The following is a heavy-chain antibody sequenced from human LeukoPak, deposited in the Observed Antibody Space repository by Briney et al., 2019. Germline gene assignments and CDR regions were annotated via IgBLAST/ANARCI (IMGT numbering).Heavy chain of an antibody. CDR3: TSSPEAEYFQH. CDR1: GFTFSGSS. D-gene: IGHD3/OR15-3a*01. Sequence: GGSLRLSCAASGFTFSGSSIHWVRQASGKGLEWVGRIRSKSNTYATAYAASVKGRFTISRDDSKNTAYLQMNSLKTEDTAVYYCTSSPEAEYFQHRGQGTLVTVSS. J-gene: IGHJ1*01. V-gene: IGHV3-73*01. CDR2: IRSKSNTYAT.